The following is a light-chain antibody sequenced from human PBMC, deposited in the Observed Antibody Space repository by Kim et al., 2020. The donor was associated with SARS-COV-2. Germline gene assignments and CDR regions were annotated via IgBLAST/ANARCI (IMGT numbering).Light chain of an antibody. V-gene: IGKV1-39*01. CDR3: QQSSSTPLT. Sequence: DIQMTQSPSSLSASVGDRVTITCRASQSISRYLNWYQQKPGKAPNLLIYGASNLQSGVPSRFSGSGSGTDFSLTISSLQPEDSATYYCQQSSSTPLTFGGGTKVDIK. CDR2: GAS. CDR1: QSISRY. J-gene: IGKJ4*01.